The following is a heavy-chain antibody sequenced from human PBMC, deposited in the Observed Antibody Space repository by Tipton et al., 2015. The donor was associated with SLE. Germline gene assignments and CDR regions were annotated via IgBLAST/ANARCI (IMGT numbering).Heavy chain of an antibody. CDR2: LWYDGSNK. J-gene: IGHJ4*02. Sequence: SLRLSCEASGFTFSSYGMYWVRQAPGKGLEWVAYLWYDGSNKYYADSVKGRFTISRDNSKNTLYLQMNSLRAEDTAVYYCARDLLGSGWYGFDYWGQGTLVTVSS. V-gene: IGHV3-33*07. CDR3: ARDLLGSGWYGFDY. CDR1: GFTFSSYG. D-gene: IGHD6-19*01.